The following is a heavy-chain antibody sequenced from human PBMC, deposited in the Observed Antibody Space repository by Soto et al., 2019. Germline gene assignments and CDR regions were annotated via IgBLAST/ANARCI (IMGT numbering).Heavy chain of an antibody. V-gene: IGHV3-53*01. Sequence: GGSLRLSCAASGFTVSSNYMSWVRQAPGKGPEWVSVIYSGGSTYYADSVKGRFTISRDNSKNTLYLQMNSLRAEDTAVYYCARDNGSSWPYYYYYGMDVWGQGTTVTVSS. D-gene: IGHD6-13*01. J-gene: IGHJ6*02. CDR1: GFTVSSNY. CDR3: ARDNGSSWPYYYYYGMDV. CDR2: IYSGGST.